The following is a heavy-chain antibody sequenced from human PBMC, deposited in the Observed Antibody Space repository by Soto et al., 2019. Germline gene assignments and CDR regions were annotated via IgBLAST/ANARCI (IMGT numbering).Heavy chain of an antibody. CDR1: GGTFSSYA. CDR2: IIPIFGTA. Sequence: GASVKVSCKASGGTFSSYAISWVRQAPGQGLEWMRGIIPIFGTANYAQKFQGRVTITADESTSTAYMELSSLRSEDTAVYYCAREILRNYYDSSGYKLDPWGQGTLVTVSS. D-gene: IGHD3-22*01. J-gene: IGHJ5*02. CDR3: AREILRNYYDSSGYKLDP. V-gene: IGHV1-69*13.